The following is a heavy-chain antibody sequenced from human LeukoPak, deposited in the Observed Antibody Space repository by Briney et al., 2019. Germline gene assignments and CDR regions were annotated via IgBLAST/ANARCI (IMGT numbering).Heavy chain of an antibody. CDR2: ISSGSTTI. CDR3: ARDAGRDGYNSNFNY. CDR1: GFTFSSYT. Sequence: GGSLRLSCAASGFTFSSYTMSWVRQAPGKGLEWVSSISSGSTTIFYADSVKGRFTISRDNAKNSLYLQMNSLRDEDTAVYYCARDAGRDGYNSNFNYWGQGTLVTVSS. J-gene: IGHJ4*02. D-gene: IGHD5-24*01. V-gene: IGHV3-48*02.